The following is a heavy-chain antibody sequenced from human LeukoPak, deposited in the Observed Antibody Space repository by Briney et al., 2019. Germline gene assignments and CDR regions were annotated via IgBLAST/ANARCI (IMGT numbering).Heavy chain of an antibody. D-gene: IGHD2-8*02. CDR2: INHSGST. CDR1: GGSFSGYY. Sequence: SETLSLTCAVYGGSFSGYYWSWIRQPPGKGLEWIGEINHSGSTNYNPSLKSRVTISVDTSKNQFSLQLSSVTAADTAVYYCATGSYSGGFDKWGQGTLVIVSS. J-gene: IGHJ4*02. CDR3: ATGSYSGGFDK. V-gene: IGHV4-34*01.